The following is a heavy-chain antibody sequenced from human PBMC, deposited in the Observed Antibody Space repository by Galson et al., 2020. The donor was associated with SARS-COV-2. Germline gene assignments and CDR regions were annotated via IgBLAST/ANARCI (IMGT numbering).Heavy chain of an antibody. D-gene: IGHD3-22*01. CDR3: ARREYYYMGLDV. CDR2: ISAYNGIT. V-gene: IGHV1-18*01. CDR1: GYSFTTYG. Sequence: ASVKVSCKTSGYSFTTYGITWVRQAPGQGLEWMGWISAYNGITDYAQKFQDRLIMTLDTSTTTVYMELRSLTSDDTAVYYCARREYYYMGLDVWGQGTTVTVAS. J-gene: IGHJ6*02.